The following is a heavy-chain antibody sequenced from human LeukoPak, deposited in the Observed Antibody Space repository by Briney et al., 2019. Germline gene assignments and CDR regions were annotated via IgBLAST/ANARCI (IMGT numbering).Heavy chain of an antibody. J-gene: IGHJ6*02. V-gene: IGHV4-30-4*01. D-gene: IGHD6-6*01. CDR1: GGSISSGDYY. Sequence: PSETLSLTCTVSGGSISSGDYYWSWIRQPPGKGLEWIGYIYYSGSTYYNPSLKSRVTISVDTSKNHFSLKLSSVTAADTAVYYCARHPRGSTEGTARPPYYYGMDVWGQGTTVTVSS. CDR2: IYYSGST. CDR3: ARHPRGSTEGTARPPYYYGMDV.